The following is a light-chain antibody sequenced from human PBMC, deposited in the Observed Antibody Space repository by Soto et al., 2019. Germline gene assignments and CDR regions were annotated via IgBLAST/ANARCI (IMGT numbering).Light chain of an antibody. CDR2: GAS. CDR1: QTVSNN. J-gene: IGKJ4*01. Sequence: EIAMTQSPGTLSVSPEEGATLSCRASQTVSNNLAWYQQKPGQTPRLLIYGASTRATGVPARFSGSGSGTEFTLTISSLQYEDFEVYYCQQYNNWPLTLGGGTKVDIK. CDR3: QQYNNWPLT. V-gene: IGKV3-15*01.